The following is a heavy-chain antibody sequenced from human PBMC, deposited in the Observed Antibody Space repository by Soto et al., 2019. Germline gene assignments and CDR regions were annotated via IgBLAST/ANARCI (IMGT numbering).Heavy chain of an antibody. D-gene: IGHD3-3*01. CDR1: GGTFSSYA. CDR3: ARTEAQITIFGVVIPGYYGMDV. J-gene: IGHJ6*02. CDR2: IIPIFGTA. Sequence: GASVKVSCKASGGTFSSYAISWVRQAPGQGLEWMGGIIPIFGTANYAQKFQGRVTITADESTSTAYMELSSLRSEDTAVYYCARTEAQITIFGVVIPGYYGMDVWGQGTTVTVSS. V-gene: IGHV1-69*13.